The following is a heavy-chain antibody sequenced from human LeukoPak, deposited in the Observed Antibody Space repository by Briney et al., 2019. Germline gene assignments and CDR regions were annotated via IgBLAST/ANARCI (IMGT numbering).Heavy chain of an antibody. CDR3: AKGYSYGYWFDY. V-gene: IGHV3-43*02. Sequence: GGSLRLSCAASGFTFDDYAMHWVRQAPGKGLEWVSLISGDGGSTYYADSAKGRFTISRDNSKNSLYLQMNSLRTEDTALYYCAKGYSYGYWFDYWGQGTLVTVSS. J-gene: IGHJ4*02. D-gene: IGHD5-18*01. CDR1: GFTFDDYA. CDR2: ISGDGGST.